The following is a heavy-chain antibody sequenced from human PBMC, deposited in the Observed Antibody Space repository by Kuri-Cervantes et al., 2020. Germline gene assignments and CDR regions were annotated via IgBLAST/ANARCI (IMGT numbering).Heavy chain of an antibody. Sequence: SVKVSCKASGGTFSSYAISWVRQAPGQGLEWMGGIIPIFGTANYAQKFQGRVTITTDESTSTAYMELSSLRSEDTAVYYCAGYYYDSSGYYYNVYWGQGTLVTVSS. CDR3: AGYYYDSSGYYYNVY. J-gene: IGHJ4*02. CDR1: GGTFSSYA. CDR2: IIPIFGTA. D-gene: IGHD3-22*01. V-gene: IGHV1-69*05.